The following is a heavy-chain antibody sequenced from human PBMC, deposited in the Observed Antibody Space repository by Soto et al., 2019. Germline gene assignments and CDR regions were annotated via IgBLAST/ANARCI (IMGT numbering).Heavy chain of an antibody. V-gene: IGHV4-30-4*01. J-gene: IGHJ4*02. Sequence: QVQLQESGPGLVKPSQTLSLTCTVSGGSISSGDYYWSWIRQPPGKGLEWIGYIYYSGSTYYNPSLKSRVTISVDTSKNQFYLKLSSVTAADTAVYYCARGIAVAGTYFDYWGQGTLVTVSS. CDR1: GGSISSGDYY. CDR2: IYYSGST. CDR3: ARGIAVAGTYFDY. D-gene: IGHD6-19*01.